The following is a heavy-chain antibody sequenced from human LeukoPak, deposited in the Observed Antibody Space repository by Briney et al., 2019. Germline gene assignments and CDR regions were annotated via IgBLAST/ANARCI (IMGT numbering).Heavy chain of an antibody. CDR2: ISHDGSSK. CDR3: TKGSGYETSDY. Sequence: GRSLRLSCGASGFIFSNYDMHWVRQAPGKGLEWVAVISHDGSSKYYADSVKGRFTISRDNSKSTLYLQMNSLRAEDTAVYYCTKGSGYETSDYWGQGTLVTVSS. J-gene: IGHJ4*02. D-gene: IGHD5-12*01. CDR1: GFIFSNYD. V-gene: IGHV3-30*18.